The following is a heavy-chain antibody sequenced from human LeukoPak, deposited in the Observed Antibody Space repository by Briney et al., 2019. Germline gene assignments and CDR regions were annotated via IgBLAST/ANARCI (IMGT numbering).Heavy chain of an antibody. CDR3: ATSTPSDWYPFDY. V-gene: IGHV6-1*01. CDR2: TYYRSKWYY. Sequence: SQTLSLTCAISGDSVSSNTAAWHWIRQSPSRGLEWLGRTYYRSKWYYDYAVSLKSRITIYPDTSENQFSLQLNSVTPEDTAVYYCATSTPSDWYPFDYWGQGTLVTVSS. J-gene: IGHJ4*02. D-gene: IGHD6-19*01. CDR1: GDSVSSNTAA.